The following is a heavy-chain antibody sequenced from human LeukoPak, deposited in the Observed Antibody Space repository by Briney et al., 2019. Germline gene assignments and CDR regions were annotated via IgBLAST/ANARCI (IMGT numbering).Heavy chain of an antibody. J-gene: IGHJ6*03. CDR1: GYTFTGYY. Sequence: ASVKVSCKASGYTFTGYYMHWVRQAPGQGLEWMGWINPNSGGTNYAQKFQGRVTMTRDTSISTAYMELSRLRSDDTAVYYCAREDLWFGELLGYYYYYMDVWGKGTTVTVSS. D-gene: IGHD3-10*01. V-gene: IGHV1-2*02. CDR2: INPNSGGT. CDR3: AREDLWFGELLGYYYYYMDV.